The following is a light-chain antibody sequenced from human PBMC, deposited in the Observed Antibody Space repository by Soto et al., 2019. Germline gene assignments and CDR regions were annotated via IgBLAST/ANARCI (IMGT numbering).Light chain of an antibody. CDR1: STDVGFY. CDR2: DVT. Sequence: QSVLTQPRSVSGSSGQSVTISCSGTSTDVGFYVSWYQQHAGKAPKLIIYDVTERPSGVHDRFSGSKSGNAASLTVSCLQPEDEADYYCCAHFGTTIYVFGSGTKVTVL. J-gene: IGLJ1*01. CDR3: CAHFGTTIYV. V-gene: IGLV2-11*01.